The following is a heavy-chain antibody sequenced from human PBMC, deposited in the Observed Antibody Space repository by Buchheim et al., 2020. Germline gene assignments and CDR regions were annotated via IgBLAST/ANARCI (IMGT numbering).Heavy chain of an antibody. J-gene: IGHJ4*02. CDR3: AKDRWFGELLPDY. D-gene: IGHD3-10*01. Sequence: QVQLVESGGGVVQPGRSLRLSCAASGFTFSSYGMHWVRQAPGKGLEWVAVISYDGSNKYYADSVKGRFTISRDNSKNTRYLQMNSLRAEDTAVYYCAKDRWFGELLPDYWGQGTL. V-gene: IGHV3-30*18. CDR2: ISYDGSNK. CDR1: GFTFSSYG.